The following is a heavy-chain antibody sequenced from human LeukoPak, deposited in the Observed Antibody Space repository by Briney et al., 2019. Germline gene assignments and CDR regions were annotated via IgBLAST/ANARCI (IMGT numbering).Heavy chain of an antibody. CDR2: IIPIFGTA. V-gene: IGHV1-69*05. J-gene: IGHJ3*02. Sequence: GSSVKVSCKASGGTFSSYAISWVRQAPGQGLEWMGRIIPIFGTANYAQKFQGRVRITTDESTSTAYMELSSLRSEDTAVYYCARDQTATQRGDAFDIWGQGTMVTVSS. CDR1: GGTFSSYA. D-gene: IGHD5-18*01. CDR3: ARDQTATQRGDAFDI.